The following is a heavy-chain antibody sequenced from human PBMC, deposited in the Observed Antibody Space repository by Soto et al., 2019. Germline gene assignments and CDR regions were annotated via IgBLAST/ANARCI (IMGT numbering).Heavy chain of an antibody. D-gene: IGHD6-6*01. Sequence: GGSLRLSCAASGFTFSSHGMHWVRQAPGKGLEWVAVIWYGGKIKYYADSVKGRFTISRDNSKNTLYLQMNNLRAEDTAIYYCTCSGVEYTTSSDFDYWGQGTLVTVSS. CDR1: GFTFSSHG. CDR2: IWYGGKIK. J-gene: IGHJ4*02. V-gene: IGHV3-33*01. CDR3: TCSGVEYTTSSDFDY.